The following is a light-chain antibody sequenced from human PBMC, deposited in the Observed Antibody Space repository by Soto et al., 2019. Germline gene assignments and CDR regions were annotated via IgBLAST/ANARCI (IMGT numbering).Light chain of an antibody. CDR2: DAS. V-gene: IGKV1-39*01. J-gene: IGKJ5*01. CDR3: QQSYRTPIT. CDR1: QDINNY. Sequence: DIQMTQSPSSLSASVGDRVTITCQASQDINNYLNWYQQKPGKAPKLLIYDASNLETGVPSRFSGSGSGTDFTLTISSLRPEDFATYYCQQSYRTPITFGQGTRLEIK.